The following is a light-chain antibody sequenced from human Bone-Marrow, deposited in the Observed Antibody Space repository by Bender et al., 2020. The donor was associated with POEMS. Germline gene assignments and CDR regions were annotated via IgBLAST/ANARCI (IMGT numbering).Light chain of an antibody. V-gene: IGLV3-10*01. Sequence: SYELTQPPSASVSPGQTATITCSGDSLPTKYAYWYQQKSGQDPVLVIYEDNKRPCGLPERFSGSNSGALATLPISAAQVEHDADFYCYSTDSSTNHRVFGGGAKLSV. CDR3: YSTDSSTNHRV. J-gene: IGLJ3*02. CDR1: SLPTKY. CDR2: EDN.